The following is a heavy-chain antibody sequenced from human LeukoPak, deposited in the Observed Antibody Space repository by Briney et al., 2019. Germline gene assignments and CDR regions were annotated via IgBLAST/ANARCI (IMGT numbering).Heavy chain of an antibody. D-gene: IGHD4-17*01. V-gene: IGHV3-53*01. Sequence: GGSLRLSCAASGFTVSSNYMNWVRQAPGKGLEWVSVIYSSGSTYYADSVKGRFTISRDNSKNTLYLQMNSLRAEDTAVCYCARDLYGVSHDYWGQGTLVTVSS. CDR1: GFTVSSNY. CDR3: ARDLYGVSHDY. CDR2: IYSSGST. J-gene: IGHJ4*02.